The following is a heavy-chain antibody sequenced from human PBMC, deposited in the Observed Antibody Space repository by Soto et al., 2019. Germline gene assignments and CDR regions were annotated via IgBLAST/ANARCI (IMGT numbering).Heavy chain of an antibody. V-gene: IGHV4-4*07. Sequence: QVHLQESGPGLVKPSETLSLPCTVSGVSISAFYWNWIRQPAGKGLEWIGRIYMSGTTTYNPSLQSRVTMSVDTSKRPVALKLNSGTAADTAVYYCARSPSTSSIGTFEFWGLGTRVTVSS. J-gene: IGHJ3*01. D-gene: IGHD6-6*01. CDR1: GVSISAFY. CDR3: ARSPSTSSIGTFEF. CDR2: IYMSGTT.